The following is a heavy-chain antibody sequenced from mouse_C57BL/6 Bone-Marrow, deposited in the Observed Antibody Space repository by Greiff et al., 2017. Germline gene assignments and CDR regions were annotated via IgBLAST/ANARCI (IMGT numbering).Heavy chain of an antibody. J-gene: IGHJ2*01. CDR2: ISDGGSYT. D-gene: IGHD1-1*01. Sequence: EVQRVESGGGLVKPGASLKLSCAASGFTFSSYAMPWVRQTPEQRLEWVATISDGGSYTYYPENVKGRFTISSDNAKNTLYLQMSHLTSEDTAMYYCARVVYYYGSSFDNWGQGTTLTVSS. CDR1: GFTFSSYA. V-gene: IGHV5-4*01. CDR3: ARVVYYYGSSFDN.